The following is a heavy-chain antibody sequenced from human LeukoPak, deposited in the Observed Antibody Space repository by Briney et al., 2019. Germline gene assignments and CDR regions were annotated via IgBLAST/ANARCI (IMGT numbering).Heavy chain of an antibody. V-gene: IGHV3-7*01. D-gene: IGHD3-3*01. Sequence: PGGSLRLSCAASGFTFSSYWMSWVRQAPGKGLEWVANIKQDGSEKYYVDSVKGRFTISRDNAKNSLYLQMNSLRADDTAVYYCARAITIFGVVIDYFDYWGQGTLVTVSS. CDR3: ARAITIFGVVIDYFDY. J-gene: IGHJ4*02. CDR2: IKQDGSEK. CDR1: GFTFSSYW.